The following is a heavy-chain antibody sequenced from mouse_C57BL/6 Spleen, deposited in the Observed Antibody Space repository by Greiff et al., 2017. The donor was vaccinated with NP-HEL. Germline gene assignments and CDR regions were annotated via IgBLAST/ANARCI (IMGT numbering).Heavy chain of an antibody. CDR1: GFTFSDYG. D-gene: IGHD1-1*01. V-gene: IGHV5-17*01. Sequence: EVKLMESGGGLVKPGGSLKLSCAASGFTFSDYGMHWVRQAPEKGLEWVAYISSGSSTIYYADTVKGRFTISRDNAKNTLFLQMTSLRSEDTAMYYCARSPGYGSSSGFAYWGQGTLVTVSA. J-gene: IGHJ3*01. CDR2: ISSGSSTI. CDR3: ARSPGYGSSSGFAY.